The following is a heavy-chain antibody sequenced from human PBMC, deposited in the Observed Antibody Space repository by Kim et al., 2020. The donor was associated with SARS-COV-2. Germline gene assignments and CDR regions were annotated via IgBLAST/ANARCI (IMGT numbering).Heavy chain of an antibody. Sequence: ASVKVSCKASGYTFTSYDINWVRQATGQGLEWMGWMNPNSGNTGYAQKFQGRVTMTRNTSISTAYMEMSSLRSEDTAVYYCARKKESYYYYYGMDVWGQGTTVTVSS. CDR1: GYTFTSYD. V-gene: IGHV1-8*01. CDR3: ARKKESYYYYYGMDV. D-gene: IGHD3-10*01. CDR2: MNPNSGNT. J-gene: IGHJ6*02.